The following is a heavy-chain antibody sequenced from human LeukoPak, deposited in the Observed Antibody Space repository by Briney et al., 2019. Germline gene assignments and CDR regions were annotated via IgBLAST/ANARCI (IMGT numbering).Heavy chain of an antibody. Sequence: GASVKVSCKASGYTFTGYYLHWVRQAPGQGLEWMGWISAYNGNTNYAQKLQGRVTMTTDTSTSTAYMELRSRRSDDTAVYYCARDRLQQWLVLAYYYYGMDVWGQGTTVTVSS. CDR3: ARDRLQQWLVLAYYYYGMDV. D-gene: IGHD6-19*01. V-gene: IGHV1-18*04. J-gene: IGHJ6*02. CDR2: ISAYNGNT. CDR1: GYTFTGYY.